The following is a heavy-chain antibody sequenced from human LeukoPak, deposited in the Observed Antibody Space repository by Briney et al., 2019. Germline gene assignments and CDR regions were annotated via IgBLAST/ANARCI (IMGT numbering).Heavy chain of an antibody. CDR2: INPNSGGT. CDR1: GYTFTGYY. CDR3: ASGRGYSGYDPFDY. Sequence: GASVKVSCKASGYTFTGYYMHWVRQAPGQGLEWMGWINPNSGGTNYAQKFQGRVTMTRDTSISTAYMELSRLRTDDTAVYYCASGRGYSGYDPFDYWGQGTLVTVSS. J-gene: IGHJ4*02. V-gene: IGHV1-2*02. D-gene: IGHD5-12*01.